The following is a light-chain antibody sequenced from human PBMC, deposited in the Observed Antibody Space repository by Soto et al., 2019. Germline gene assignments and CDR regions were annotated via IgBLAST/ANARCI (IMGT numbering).Light chain of an antibody. CDR2: AAS. CDR1: QSISSF. J-gene: IGKJ1*01. CDR3: QQTTSTWT. V-gene: IGKV1-39*01. Sequence: DIQMTQSPSSLSASVGDRVTITCRASQSISSFLNWYQQKPGQAPKLLIYAASSLQSGVPSRFSGSGSGTEFTFTINSLQPEDFETYYCQQTTSTWTFGQGNNVETK.